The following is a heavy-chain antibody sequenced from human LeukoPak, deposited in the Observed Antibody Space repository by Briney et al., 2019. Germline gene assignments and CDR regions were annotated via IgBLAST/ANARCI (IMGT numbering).Heavy chain of an antibody. CDR3: ARDPGYDSSGYHTDAFDI. CDR1: GGTFSSYA. J-gene: IGHJ3*02. CDR2: IIPIFGTA. Sequence: SVKVSCKASGGTFSSYAISWVQQAPGQGLEWMGGIIPIFGTANYAQKFQGRVTITTDESTSTAYMELSSLRSEDTAVYYCARDPGYDSSGYHTDAFDIWGQGTMVTVSS. V-gene: IGHV1-69*05. D-gene: IGHD3-22*01.